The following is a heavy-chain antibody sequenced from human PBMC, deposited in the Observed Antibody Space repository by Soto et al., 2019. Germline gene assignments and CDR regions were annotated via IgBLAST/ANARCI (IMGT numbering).Heavy chain of an antibody. CDR2: ISYDGSNK. CDR3: AKGYCSGGSCYSPFDY. J-gene: IGHJ4*02. D-gene: IGHD2-15*01. CDR1: GFTFSNYG. V-gene: IGHV3-30*18. Sequence: GGSLRLSCAASGFTFSNYGMHWVRQAPGKGLEWVTLISYDGSNKYYADSVKGRFTISRDSSKNTLYLQMNSLRAEDTAVYYCAKGYCSGGSCYSPFDYWGQGT.